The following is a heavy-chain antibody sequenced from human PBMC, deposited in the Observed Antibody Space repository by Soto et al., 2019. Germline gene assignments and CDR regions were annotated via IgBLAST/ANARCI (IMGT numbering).Heavy chain of an antibody. CDR3: ARIPQGRDLPDY. V-gene: IGHV2-26*01. CDR1: GFSLRDLRMG. CDR2: IFSSGEE. Sequence: QVTLKESGPVLVQPTETLTLTCTVSGFSLRDLRMGVSWIRQPPGKALEWLAHIFSSGEESYTTSLKSRLTTSKDTSKRQVVLTMTNMDPVDTATYYCARIPQGRDLPDYWGQGTLVTVSS. J-gene: IGHJ4*02. D-gene: IGHD3-10*01.